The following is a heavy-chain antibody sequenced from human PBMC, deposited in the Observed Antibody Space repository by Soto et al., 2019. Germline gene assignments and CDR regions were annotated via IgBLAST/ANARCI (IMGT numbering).Heavy chain of an antibody. CDR1: GFTFCDYY. J-gene: IGHJ6*02. CDR3: ARQQEPDNYYYYGMDV. Sequence: PGGALRLSCAASGFTFCDYYMIWRRQAPCKGLEWVSYISSSGSTIYYVDSVKGRFTISRDNAKNSLYLQMNSLRAEDTAVYYCARQQEPDNYYYYGMDVWGQGTTVTGSS. D-gene: IGHD6-13*01. CDR2: ISSSGSTI. V-gene: IGHV3-11*01.